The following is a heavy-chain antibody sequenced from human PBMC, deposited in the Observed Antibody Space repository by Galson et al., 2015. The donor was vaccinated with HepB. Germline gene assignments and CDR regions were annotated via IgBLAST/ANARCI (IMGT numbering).Heavy chain of an antibody. CDR1: GFIFSSHA. D-gene: IGHD1-26*01. Sequence: SLRLSCAGSGFIFSSHAMNWVRQAPGKGLEWVSGISGSGGRIYYADSVKGRFTMSRDNSKGFLYLQMNNLRGEDTALYYCARDRYYNNNAYYLYYDGMDVWGQGTTVTVSS. CDR2: ISGSGGRI. CDR3: ARDRYYNNNAYYLYYDGMDV. V-gene: IGHV3-23*01. J-gene: IGHJ6*02.